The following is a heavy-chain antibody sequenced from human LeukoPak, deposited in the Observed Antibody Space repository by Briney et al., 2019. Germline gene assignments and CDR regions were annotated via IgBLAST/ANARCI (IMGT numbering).Heavy chain of an antibody. CDR2: INPNSGGT. CDR1: GYTFTGYY. CDR3: ARGRGVPAAKNAFDI. J-gene: IGHJ3*02. Sequence: ASVKVFCKASGYTFTGYYMHWVRQAPGQGLEWMGWINPNSGGTNYAQKFQGRVTMTRDTSISTAYMELSRLRSDDTAVYYCARGRGVPAAKNAFDIWGQGTMVTVSS. D-gene: IGHD2-2*01. V-gene: IGHV1-2*02.